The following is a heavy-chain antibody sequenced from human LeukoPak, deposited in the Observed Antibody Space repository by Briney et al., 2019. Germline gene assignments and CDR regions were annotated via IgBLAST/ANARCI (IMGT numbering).Heavy chain of an antibody. Sequence: PSETLSLTCTVSGGSISSHYWSWIRQPPGKGLRWIGYIYYSGSTNYNNPSLKSRVTISVDTSKNQFSLNLSSVTAADTAVYYCARRPRHRVVTAIRAFDIWGQGTMVTVSS. D-gene: IGHD2-21*02. CDR2: IYYSGST. J-gene: IGHJ3*02. CDR1: GGSISSHY. CDR3: ARRPRHRVVTAIRAFDI. V-gene: IGHV4-59*11.